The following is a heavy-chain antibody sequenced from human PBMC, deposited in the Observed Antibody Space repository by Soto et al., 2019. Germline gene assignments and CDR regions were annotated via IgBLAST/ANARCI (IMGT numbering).Heavy chain of an antibody. Sequence: PGGSLRLSCAASGFTFSSFAMHWVRQSPGKALEWVAVISYDGSNKYYADSVKGRFTISRDNSKNTLYLQMDSLRAEDTAVYFCARDLQISAGGPRYFDYWGQGTLVTVS. CDR3: ARDLQISAGGPRYFDY. D-gene: IGHD6-13*01. CDR1: GFTFSSFA. J-gene: IGHJ4*02. CDR2: ISYDGSNK. V-gene: IGHV3-30-3*01.